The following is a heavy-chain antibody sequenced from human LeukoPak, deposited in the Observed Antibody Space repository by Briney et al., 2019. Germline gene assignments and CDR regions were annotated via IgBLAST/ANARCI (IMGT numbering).Heavy chain of an antibody. Sequence: SETLSLTCTVSGGSISSYYWSWIRQPPGKGLEWIGYIYYSGSTNYNPSLKSRVTISVDTSKNQFSLKLSSVTAADTAVYYCARGATVVQYYYYYGMDVWGQGTTVTVSS. CDR3: ARGATVVQYYYYYGMDV. CDR2: IYYSGST. J-gene: IGHJ6*02. D-gene: IGHD4-23*01. CDR1: GGSISSYY. V-gene: IGHV4-59*01.